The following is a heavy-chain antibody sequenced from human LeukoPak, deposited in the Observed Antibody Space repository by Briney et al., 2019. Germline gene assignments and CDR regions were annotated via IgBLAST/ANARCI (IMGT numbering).Heavy chain of an antibody. CDR2: IYYGENT. Sequence: KPSETLSLTCSVSGYSIRSGYYWGWIRQSPGKGLEWIGNIYYGENTYYNPSLKSRVTISIDTSKNQFYLKLSSLTAADTAVYYCARRDDSSGYHKIFDYWGPGTLVTVSS. CDR1: GYSIRSGYY. CDR3: ARRDDSSGYHKIFDY. V-gene: IGHV4-38-2*01. J-gene: IGHJ4*02. D-gene: IGHD3-22*01.